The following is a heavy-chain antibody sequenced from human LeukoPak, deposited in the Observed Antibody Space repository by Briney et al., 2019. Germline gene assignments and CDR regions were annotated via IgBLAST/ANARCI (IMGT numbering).Heavy chain of an antibody. CDR2: INPSGSRT. V-gene: IGHV1-46*01. D-gene: IGHD4-23*01. CDR1: GYTFTNFY. CDR3: ARDNSTGDRGWWFDP. Sequence: RASVKVSCMSSGYTFTNFYMHWLRQAPGQGLEWMGLINPSGSRTWFSEKFQGRIILTRDMSTSTDYMELSSLRSEDTAVYFCARDNSTGDRGWWFDPWGQGTLVTVSS. J-gene: IGHJ5*01.